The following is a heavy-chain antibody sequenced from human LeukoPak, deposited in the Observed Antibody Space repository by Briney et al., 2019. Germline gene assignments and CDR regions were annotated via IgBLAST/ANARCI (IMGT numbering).Heavy chain of an antibody. CDR2: IWYDGSNK. CDR1: GFTFSSYG. V-gene: IGHV3-33*01. D-gene: IGHD6-13*01. CDR3: ARDQYSSSWYRYHYYYDMDV. Sequence: PGRSLRLSCAASGFTFSSYGMHWVRQAPGKGLEWVAVIWYDGSNKYYADSVKGRFTISRDNSKNTLYLQMSSRRAEDTAVYYCARDQYSSSWYRYHYYYDMDVWGQGNTVTVSS. J-gene: IGHJ6*02.